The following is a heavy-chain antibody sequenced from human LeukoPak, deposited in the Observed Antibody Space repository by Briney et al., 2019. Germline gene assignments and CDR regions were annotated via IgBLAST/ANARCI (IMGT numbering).Heavy chain of an antibody. CDR3: AKAEGSYYGSKLGAFDI. V-gene: IGHV3-23*01. CDR2: ISGSGGST. Sequence: SGGSLRLSCAASGFTFSSYAMSWVRQAPGKGLEWVSTISGSGGSTYYADSVKGRFTISRDNSKNTLHLQMNSLRAEDTAVYYCAKAEGSYYGSKLGAFDIWGQGTMVTVSS. CDR1: GFTFSSYA. D-gene: IGHD1-26*01. J-gene: IGHJ3*02.